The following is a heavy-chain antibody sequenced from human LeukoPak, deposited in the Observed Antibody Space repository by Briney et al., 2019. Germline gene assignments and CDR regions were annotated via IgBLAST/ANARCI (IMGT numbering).Heavy chain of an antibody. CDR3: AQTFRICSSTSCSKPLDY. Sequence: SVKVSCKASGGTFSSYTISWVRQAPGQGLEWMGRFIPILGIANYAQKFQGRVTITADKSTSTAYMELSSLRSEDTAVYYCAQTFRICSSTSCSKPLDYWGQGTLVTVSS. D-gene: IGHD2-2*01. CDR2: FIPILGIA. V-gene: IGHV1-69*02. J-gene: IGHJ4*02. CDR1: GGTFSSYT.